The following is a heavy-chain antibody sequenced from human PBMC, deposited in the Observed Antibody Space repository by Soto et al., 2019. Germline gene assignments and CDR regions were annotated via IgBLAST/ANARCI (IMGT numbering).Heavy chain of an antibody. CDR2: INHSGST. D-gene: IGHD2-2*01. CDR3: ARALVVVPAAMGPPFDY. J-gene: IGHJ4*02. V-gene: IGHV4-34*01. Sequence: SETLSLTCAVYGGSFSGYYWSWIRQPPGKGLEWIGEINHSGSTNYNPSLKSRVTISVDTSKNQFSLKLSSVTAADTAVYYCARALVVVPAAMGPPFDYWGQGTLVTVSS. CDR1: GGSFSGYY.